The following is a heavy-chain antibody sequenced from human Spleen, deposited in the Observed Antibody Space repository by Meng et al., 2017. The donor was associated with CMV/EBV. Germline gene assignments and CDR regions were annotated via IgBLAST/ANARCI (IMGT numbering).Heavy chain of an antibody. CDR1: GGSISSYY. CDR2: IYYNGRT. CDR3: ARDRSSTYYYYGMDV. J-gene: IGHJ6*02. D-gene: IGHD2-15*01. V-gene: IGHV4-59*01. Sequence: SETLSLTCTVSGGSISSYYWSWIRQPPGKGVEWLGYIYYNGRTTYNPSLKSRVTISLDTSRNQFSLKLSSMTAADTAVYYCARDRSSTYYYYGMDVWGQGTTVTVSS.